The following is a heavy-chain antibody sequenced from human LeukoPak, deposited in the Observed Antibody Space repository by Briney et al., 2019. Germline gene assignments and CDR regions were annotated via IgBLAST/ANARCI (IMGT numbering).Heavy chain of an antibody. Sequence: SVKVSCKASGYTFTSYGISWVRQAPGQGLEWMGRIIPILGIANYAQKFQGRVTITADKSTSTAYMELSSLRSEDTAVYYCARCGYCSGGSCYRYFQHWGQGTLVTVSS. D-gene: IGHD2-15*01. CDR3: ARCGYCSGGSCYRYFQH. CDR2: IIPILGIA. V-gene: IGHV1-69*04. J-gene: IGHJ1*01. CDR1: GYTFTSYG.